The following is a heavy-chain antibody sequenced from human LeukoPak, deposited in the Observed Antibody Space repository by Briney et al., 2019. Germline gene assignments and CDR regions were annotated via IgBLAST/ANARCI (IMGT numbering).Heavy chain of an antibody. D-gene: IGHD1-26*01. CDR1: GFTVSSNY. CDR2: IYSGGST. V-gene: IGHV3-66*01. J-gene: IGHJ6*03. CDR3: AKLNSGSYWAYYYYMDV. Sequence: GGSLRLSCAASGFTVSSNYMSWVRQAPGKGLEWVSVIYSGGSTYYADSVKGRFTISRDNSKNTLYLQMNSLRAEDTAVYYCAKLNSGSYWAYYYYMDVWGKGTTVTVSS.